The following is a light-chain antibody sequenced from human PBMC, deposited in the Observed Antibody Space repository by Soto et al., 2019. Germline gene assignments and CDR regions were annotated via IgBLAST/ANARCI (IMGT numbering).Light chain of an antibody. CDR1: QSVSSSY. CDR3: QQYGSSLGT. J-gene: IGKJ1*01. V-gene: IGKV3-20*01. Sequence: EIVLTQSPGTLSLSPGERATLSCRASQSVSSSYLAWYQQKPGQAPRLLIYGASSRATGIPDRFSGSGSRTDFTFTISRLGPEDFAVYYCQQYGSSLGTCGHGIKVEI. CDR2: GAS.